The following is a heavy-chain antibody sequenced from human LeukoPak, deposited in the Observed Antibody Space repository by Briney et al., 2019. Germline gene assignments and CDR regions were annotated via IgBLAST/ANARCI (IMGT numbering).Heavy chain of an antibody. CDR1: GGSISSSSYY. CDR3: ARVGAHHYYDSTDDAFDI. Sequence: PSETLSLTCTVSGGSISSSSYYWGWIRQPPGKGLEWIGSIYYSGSTYYNPSLKSRVTISVDTSKTQFSLKLSSVTAADTAVYYCARVGAHHYYDSTDDAFDIWGQGTMVTVSS. D-gene: IGHD3-22*01. V-gene: IGHV4-39*07. J-gene: IGHJ3*02. CDR2: IYYSGST.